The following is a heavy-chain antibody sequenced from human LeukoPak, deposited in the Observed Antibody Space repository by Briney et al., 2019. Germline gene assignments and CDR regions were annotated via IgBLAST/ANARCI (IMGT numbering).Heavy chain of an antibody. J-gene: IGHJ4*02. CDR2: ISGSGGST. CDR1: GFTFSSYA. D-gene: IGHD6-19*01. V-gene: IGHV3-23*01. CDR3: AKDIAVAGYFDY. Sequence: GRSLRLSCAASGFTFSSYAMSWVRQAPGKGLEWVSAISGSGGSTYYADSVKGRFTISRDNSKNTLYLQMNSLRAEDTAVYYCAKDIAVAGYFDYWGQGTLVTVSS.